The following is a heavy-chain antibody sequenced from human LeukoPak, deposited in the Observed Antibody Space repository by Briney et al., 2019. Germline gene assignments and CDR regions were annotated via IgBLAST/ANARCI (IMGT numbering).Heavy chain of an antibody. Sequence: GRSLRLSCAASGFTFTNYGMHWVRQAPGKGLEWVAVISYDGTNKNYADSVKGRFTISRDNSKNTLHLQMNSLRAEDTAVYYCAKDRSIVGATIDYWGQGTLVTVSP. D-gene: IGHD1-26*01. CDR2: ISYDGTNK. CDR3: AKDRSIVGATIDY. J-gene: IGHJ4*02. V-gene: IGHV3-30*18. CDR1: GFTFTNYG.